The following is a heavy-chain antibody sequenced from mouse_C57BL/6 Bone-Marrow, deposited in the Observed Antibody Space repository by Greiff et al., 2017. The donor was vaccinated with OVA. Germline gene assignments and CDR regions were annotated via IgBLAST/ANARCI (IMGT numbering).Heavy chain of an antibody. CDR2: IYPRSGNT. V-gene: IGHV1-81*01. Sequence: QVQLQQSGAELARPGASVKLSCKASGYTFTSYGISWVKQRTGQGLEWIGEIYPRSGNTYYNEKFKGKATLTADKSSSTAYMELRSLTSEDSAVDFCARKNSRQLRLGVWGQGTLVTVSA. CDR1: GYTFTSYG. CDR3: ARKNSRQLRLGV. D-gene: IGHD3-2*02. J-gene: IGHJ3*01.